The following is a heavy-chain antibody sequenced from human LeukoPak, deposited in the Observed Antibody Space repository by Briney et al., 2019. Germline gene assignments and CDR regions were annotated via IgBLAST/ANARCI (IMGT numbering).Heavy chain of an antibody. CDR1: GFSFSSYA. J-gene: IGHJ4*02. Sequence: GGSLRLSCAASGFSFSSYAMSWVRQAPGKGLEWVSAITDSGGSTYHADSVKGRFTISRDNSKNTLFLQMNSLRAEDTAVYYCAKVRSEVDYWGQGTLVTVSS. CDR3: AKVRSEVDY. D-gene: IGHD1-14*01. CDR2: ITDSGGST. V-gene: IGHV3-23*01.